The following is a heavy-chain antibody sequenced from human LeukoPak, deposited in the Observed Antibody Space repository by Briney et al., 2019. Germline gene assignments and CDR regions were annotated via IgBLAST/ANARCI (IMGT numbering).Heavy chain of an antibody. J-gene: IGHJ4*02. CDR1: GYTFTNYA. CDR3: ARGAAAGDY. CDR2: IIPILGIA. D-gene: IGHD6-13*01. V-gene: IGHV1-69*04. Sequence: ASVKVSCKASGYTFTNYAVNWVRQAPGQGLEWMGRIIPILGIANYAQKFQGRVTITADKSTSTAYMELSSLRSEDTAVYYCARGAAAGDYWGQGTLVTVSS.